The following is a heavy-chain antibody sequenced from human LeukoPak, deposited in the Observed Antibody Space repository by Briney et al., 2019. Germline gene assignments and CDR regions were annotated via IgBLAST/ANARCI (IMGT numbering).Heavy chain of an antibody. CDR3: AKGFGSVAGHPRNDY. CDR2: IYSGGST. D-gene: IGHD6-19*01. Sequence: PGGSLRLSCAASEFSVGSNYMTWVRQAPGKGLEWVSLIYSGGSTYYADSVKGRFTISRDNSKNTLYLQMNSLRAEDTAVYYCAKGFGSVAGHPRNDYWGQGTLVTVSS. V-gene: IGHV3-66*01. CDR1: EFSVGSNY. J-gene: IGHJ4*02.